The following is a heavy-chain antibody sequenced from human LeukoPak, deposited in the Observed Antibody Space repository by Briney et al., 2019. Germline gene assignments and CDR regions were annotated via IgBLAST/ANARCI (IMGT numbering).Heavy chain of an antibody. D-gene: IGHD1-26*01. CDR1: RFTFSIYS. J-gene: IGHJ3*02. V-gene: IGHV3-21*01. CDR2: ISSSGGYI. Sequence: GGSLRLSCAASRFTFSIYSMNWVRQAPGEGLEWVSSISSSGGYIYYADSVKGRFTISRDNAKNSLYLQMNSLRDEDTAVYYCAGGASDFDIWGQGTMVTVSS. CDR3: AGGASDFDI.